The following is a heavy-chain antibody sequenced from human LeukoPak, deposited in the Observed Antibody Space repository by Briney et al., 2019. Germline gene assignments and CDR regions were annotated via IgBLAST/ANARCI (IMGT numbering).Heavy chain of an antibody. CDR1: GFTVSSNY. CDR2: IYSGGNT. Sequence: GGSLKLSCVASGFTVSSNYMSWVRQAPGKGLEWGSVIYSGGNTYYADSVKGRFTISRDNSKNAVYLQMNSLRAEDTAVYYCARDSTSGWYHWFDPWGQGTLVTVSS. V-gene: IGHV3-66*01. CDR3: ARDSTSGWYHWFDP. J-gene: IGHJ5*02. D-gene: IGHD6-19*01.